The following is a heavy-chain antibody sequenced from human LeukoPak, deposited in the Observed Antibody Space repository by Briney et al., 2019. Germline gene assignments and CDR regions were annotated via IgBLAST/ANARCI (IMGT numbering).Heavy chain of an antibody. J-gene: IGHJ6*04. CDR2: INHSGST. CDR3: ARTAAGLAIGDYYYGMDV. CDR1: GGSFSGYY. V-gene: IGHV4-34*01. Sequence: SETLSPTCAVYGGSFSGYYWSWIRQPPGKGLEWIGEINHSGSTNYNPSLKSRVTISVDTSKNQFSLKLSSVTAADTAVYYCARTAAGLAIGDYYYGMDVWGKGTTVTVSS. D-gene: IGHD6-25*01.